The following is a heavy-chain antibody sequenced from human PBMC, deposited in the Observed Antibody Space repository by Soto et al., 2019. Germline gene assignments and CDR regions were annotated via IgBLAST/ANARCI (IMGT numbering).Heavy chain of an antibody. CDR3: ARDGPDYYGSGSFGNYYYYYGMDV. J-gene: IGHJ6*02. Sequence: GGSLRLSCAASGFTFSSYGMHWVRQAPGKGLEWVAVIWYDGSNKYYADSVKGRFTISRDNSKNTLYLQMNSLRAEDTAVYYCARDGPDYYGSGSFGNYYYYYGMDVWGQGTTVTVSS. V-gene: IGHV3-33*01. CDR2: IWYDGSNK. D-gene: IGHD3-10*01. CDR1: GFTFSSYG.